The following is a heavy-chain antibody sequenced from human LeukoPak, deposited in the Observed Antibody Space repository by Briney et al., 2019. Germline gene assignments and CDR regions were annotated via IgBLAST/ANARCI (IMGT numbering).Heavy chain of an antibody. J-gene: IGHJ3*01. CDR2: VDSSGNT. CDR1: VVSMNGYY. D-gene: IGHD1-26*01. V-gene: IGHV4-4*07. Sequence: SETLSLTCSVSVVSMNGYYWSWLRQSAGNRLEWIGHVDSSGNTNYNPSLESRVTMSVDTSKKQSSLKPTSVTAADMAVYFCARQFLVGSTFHAFDLWGQGTRVTVSS. CDR3: ARQFLVGSTFHAFDL.